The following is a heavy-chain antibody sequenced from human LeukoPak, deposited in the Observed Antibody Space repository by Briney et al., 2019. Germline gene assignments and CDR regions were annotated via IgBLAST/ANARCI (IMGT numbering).Heavy chain of an antibody. J-gene: IGHJ4*02. CDR1: RFTFSGHA. CDR2: ISESGDAT. V-gene: IGHV3-23*01. D-gene: IGHD3-3*01. Sequence: GGSLRLSCAASRFTFSGHAMSWVRQAPGKGLEWVSAISESGDATNYADSVRGRFTISRDNSKNTVHLQLNSLRAADTAVYYCVKDLWPAGNRGGYYSPFDYWGQGTLVTVSS. CDR3: VKDLWPAGNRGGYYSPFDY.